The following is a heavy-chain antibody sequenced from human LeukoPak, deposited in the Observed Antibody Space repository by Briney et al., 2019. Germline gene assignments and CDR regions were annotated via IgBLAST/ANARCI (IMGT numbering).Heavy chain of an antibody. Sequence: SETLSLTCTVSGGSISSSSYYWGWIPQPPGKGLEWFGSIYYSGSTYYNPSLKSRVTISVDTSKNQFSLKLSSVTAADAAVYYCARDYGSGSYPHWGQGTLVTVSS. CDR2: IYYSGST. J-gene: IGHJ4*02. CDR3: ARDYGSGSYPH. D-gene: IGHD3-10*01. V-gene: IGHV4-39*02. CDR1: GGSISSSSYY.